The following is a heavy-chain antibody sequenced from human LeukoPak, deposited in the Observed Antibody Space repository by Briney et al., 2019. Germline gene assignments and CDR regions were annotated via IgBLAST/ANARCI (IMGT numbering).Heavy chain of an antibody. D-gene: IGHD4-23*01. CDR1: GGSLSGGSYY. Sequence: SRTLSLTCTVSGGSLSGGSYYRGWLRQPPGKGLEWIGRIYTSGSTNYNPSLKSRDTISVDTSKNQLSLRLSSVTAADTALYYFAREELTVGTPVWFDPWGEGSLVTVPS. V-gene: IGHV4-61*02. J-gene: IGHJ5*02. CDR3: AREELTVGTPVWFDP. CDR2: IYTSGST.